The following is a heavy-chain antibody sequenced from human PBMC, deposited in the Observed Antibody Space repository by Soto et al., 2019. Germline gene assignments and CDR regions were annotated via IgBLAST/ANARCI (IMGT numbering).Heavy chain of an antibody. CDR1: GFTFSSYG. D-gene: IGHD1-26*01. V-gene: IGHV3-30*18. J-gene: IGHJ4*02. CDR2: ISYDGSNK. CDR3: AKGRKDSGSYLFDY. Sequence: QVQLVESGGGVVQPGRSLRLSCAASGFTFSSYGMHWVRQAPGKGLEWVAVISYDGSNKYYADSVKGRFTISRDNSKNTLYLQMNSLRAEDTAVYYWAKGRKDSGSYLFDYWGQGTLVTVSS.